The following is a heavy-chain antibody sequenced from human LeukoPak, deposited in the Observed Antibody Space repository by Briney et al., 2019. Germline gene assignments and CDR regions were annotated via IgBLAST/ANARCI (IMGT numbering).Heavy chain of an antibody. V-gene: IGHV4-34*01. J-gene: IGHJ5*02. CDR1: GGSFSGYY. Sequence: PSETLSLTCAVYGGSFSGYYWSWIRQPPGKGLEWIGEINHSGSTNYNPSLKSRVTISVDTSKNQLSLKLSSVTAADTAVYYCARGGPYDYVWGSYRSGPHWFDPWGQGTLVTVSS. CDR2: INHSGST. CDR3: ARGGPYDYVWGSYRSGPHWFDP. D-gene: IGHD3-16*02.